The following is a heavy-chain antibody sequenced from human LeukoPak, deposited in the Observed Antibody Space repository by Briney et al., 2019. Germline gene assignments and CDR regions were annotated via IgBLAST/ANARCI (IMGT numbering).Heavy chain of an antibody. D-gene: IGHD3-22*01. Sequence: GGSLRLSCAASGFTFSSYSMNWVRQAPGKGLEWVSYISSSSSTIYYAGSVKGRFTISRDNAKNSLYLQMNSLRAEDTAVYYCARAGRGITMIVVAYEDYWGQGTLVTVSS. V-gene: IGHV3-48*01. CDR1: GFTFSSYS. J-gene: IGHJ4*02. CDR3: ARAGRGITMIVVAYEDY. CDR2: ISSSSSTI.